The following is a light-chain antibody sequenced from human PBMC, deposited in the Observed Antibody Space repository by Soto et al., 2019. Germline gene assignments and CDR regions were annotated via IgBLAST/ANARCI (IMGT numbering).Light chain of an antibody. CDR3: QEYIGHSRT. CDR1: QSVSVW. V-gene: IGKV1-5*03. J-gene: IGKJ1*01. CDR2: EAS. Sequence: DIQMTQSPSTLSASVGDRVTITCRASQSVSVWLAWYQQKPGKAPKLLIYEASNLHSGVPSRFSGSGSGTEFTLTISGLRPDDFATYYCQEYIGHSRTFGQGTKVDIK.